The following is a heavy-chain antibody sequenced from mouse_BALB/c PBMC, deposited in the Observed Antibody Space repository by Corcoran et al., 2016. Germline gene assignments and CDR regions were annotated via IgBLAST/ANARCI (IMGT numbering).Heavy chain of an antibody. CDR2: INTYTGEP. V-gene: IGHV9-3-1*01. CDR1: GYTFTNYG. J-gene: IGHJ1*01. CDR3: ARCAYDGNPHWYFDV. D-gene: IGHD2-10*01. Sequence: QIQLVQSGPELKKPGETVKISCKASGYTFTNYGMNWVKQAPGKGLKWMGWINTYTGEPTYADDFKGRFAFSLETSASAAYLQINNLKNEDPATYFCARCAYDGNPHWYFDVWGAGTTVTVSS.